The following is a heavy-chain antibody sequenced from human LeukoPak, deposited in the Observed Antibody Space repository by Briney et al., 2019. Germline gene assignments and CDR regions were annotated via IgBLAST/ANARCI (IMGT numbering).Heavy chain of an antibody. D-gene: IGHD2-15*01. CDR1: GFTFSAYD. CDR2: LWDDGSRK. CDR3: AKGLKYCSGGSCSLYMDV. J-gene: IGHJ6*03. Sequence: GGSLRLSCAASGFTFSAYDMHWLRQAPGKGLDWVAVLWDDGSRKYSADSVRGRFTISRDNSKNTLYLQMNSLRAEDTAVYYCAKGLKYCSGGSCSLYMDVWGKGTTVTVSS. V-gene: IGHV3-33*06.